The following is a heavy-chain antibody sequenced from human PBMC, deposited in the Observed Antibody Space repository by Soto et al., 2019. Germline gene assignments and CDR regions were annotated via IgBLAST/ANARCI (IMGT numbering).Heavy chain of an antibody. CDR3: AKDHGRATMVRGVIGVDY. D-gene: IGHD3-10*01. J-gene: IGHJ4*02. Sequence: QVQLVESGGGVVQPGRSLRLSCAASGFTFSSYGMHWVRQAPGKGLEWVAVISYDGSNKYYADSVKGRFTISRDNSKNTLYLQMNSLRAEETAVYYCAKDHGRATMVRGVIGVDYWGQGTLVTVSS. CDR1: GFTFSSYG. V-gene: IGHV3-30*18. CDR2: ISYDGSNK.